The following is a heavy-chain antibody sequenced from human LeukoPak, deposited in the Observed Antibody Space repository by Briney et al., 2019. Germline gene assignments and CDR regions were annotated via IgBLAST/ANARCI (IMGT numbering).Heavy chain of an antibody. D-gene: IGHD3-9*01. CDR3: GSGRYDILTGADY. CDR2: IITIFGTA. Sequence: SVKVSCTASGGTFTSYAISWVREAPGQGLEWMGGIITIFGTANYAQKFPGRVTFTADESTSTAYMELSSLRSEDTAVYYCGSGRYDILTGADYWGQGTLVTVSS. J-gene: IGHJ4*02. CDR1: GGTFTSYA. V-gene: IGHV1-69*01.